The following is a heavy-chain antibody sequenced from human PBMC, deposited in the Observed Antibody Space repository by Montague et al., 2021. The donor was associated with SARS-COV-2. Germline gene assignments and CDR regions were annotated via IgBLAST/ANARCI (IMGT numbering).Heavy chain of an antibody. D-gene: IGHD5-18*01. Sequence: SETLSLTCNVSGDSMSVYYWTWIRQIPGKGLEWIGYISYGGRSNYNPPLKTRLTISVGLAKNQCSLKLTSVTAADPAVYFCARDLEPQVWPLYFDYWGQGILVTVSS. CDR2: ISYGGRS. V-gene: IGHV4-59*01. J-gene: IGHJ4*02. CDR3: ARDLEPQVWPLYFDY. CDR1: GDSMSVYY.